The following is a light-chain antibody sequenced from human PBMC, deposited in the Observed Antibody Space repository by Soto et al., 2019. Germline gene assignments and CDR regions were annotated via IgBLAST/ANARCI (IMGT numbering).Light chain of an antibody. CDR1: QSIGTY. CDR2: SAS. V-gene: IGKV1-39*01. J-gene: IGKJ2*01. CDR3: KQSSSTPHT. Sequence: DIQMTQSPSSLSASVGDRVTISCRASQSIGTYLNWYQFKAGKAPKRLIYSASSLQSWVPSRFSGSRSATDLTHTITSLHSGDFATYYCKQSSSTPHTFGQGTKVEMK.